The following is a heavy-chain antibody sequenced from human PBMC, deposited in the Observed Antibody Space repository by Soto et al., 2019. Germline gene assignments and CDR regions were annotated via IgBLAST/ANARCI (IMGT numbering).Heavy chain of an antibody. CDR2: IIPIFGTA. V-gene: IGHV1-69*13. D-gene: IGHD2-2*01. CDR1: GGTFSSYA. J-gene: IGHJ6*02. CDR3: ASSIVVVPAAMRVIHDXYYYYGMDV. Sequence: SVKVSCKASGGTFSSYAISWVRQAPGQGLEWMGGIIPIFGTANYAQKFQGRVTITADESTSTAYMELSSLRSEDTAVYYCASSIVVVPAAMRVIHDXYYYYGMDVWGQGTTVTVSS.